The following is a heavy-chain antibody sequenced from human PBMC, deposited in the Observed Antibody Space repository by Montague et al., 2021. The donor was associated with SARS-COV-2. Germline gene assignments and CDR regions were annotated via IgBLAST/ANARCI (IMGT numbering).Heavy chain of an antibody. D-gene: IGHD6-13*01. J-gene: IGHJ3*02. CDR2: IDWDDDK. CDR1: GFPLSTSGMC. CDR3: ARMRIAAAGSPFDI. V-gene: IGHV2-70*11. Sequence: PALVKPTQTLTLTCTFSGFPLSTSGMCVSWIRQAPGKALEWLARIDWDDDKYYSTSLKTRLTISKDTSKNQVVLTMTNMDPVDTATYYCARMRIAAAGSPFDIWGQGTMVTVSS.